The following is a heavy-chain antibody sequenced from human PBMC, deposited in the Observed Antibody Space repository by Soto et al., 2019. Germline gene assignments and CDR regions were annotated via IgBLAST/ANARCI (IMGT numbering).Heavy chain of an antibody. CDR1: GFTFTSST. D-gene: IGHD3-22*01. Sequence: VSWKAFGFTFTSSTLQRLRHARGQRLEWIGWIVVGSGKTKYAKNFQERVTITRDMSTSIAYMELCSLRSDDTAVYYCAATYYYDSSGYQALNDVFDIWG. J-gene: IGHJ3*02. CDR2: IVVGSGKT. V-gene: IGHV1-58*01. CDR3: AATYYYDSSGYQALNDVFDI.